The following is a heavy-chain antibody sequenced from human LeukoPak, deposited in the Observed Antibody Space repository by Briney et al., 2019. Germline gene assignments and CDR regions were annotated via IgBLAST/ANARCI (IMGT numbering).Heavy chain of an antibody. D-gene: IGHD1-7*01. V-gene: IGHV3-48*01. CDR2: ISGSSLTI. J-gene: IGHJ4*02. CDR1: GFSFSSYS. CDR3: ARATGTTSVVMDY. Sequence: GGSLRLSCAASGFSFSSYSLNWVRQAPGKGLEWVSYISGSSLTIYYADSVKGGFTIFRDNAKNSVYLQMDGLGAEDTAVYYCARATGTTSVVMDYWGQGTLVTVSS.